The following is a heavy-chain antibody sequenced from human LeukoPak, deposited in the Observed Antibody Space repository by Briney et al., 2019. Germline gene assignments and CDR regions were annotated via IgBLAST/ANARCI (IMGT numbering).Heavy chain of an antibody. D-gene: IGHD3-22*01. V-gene: IGHV4-38-2*02. J-gene: IGHJ4*02. CDR2: IYHSGST. CDR3: ARAMYYYDSSGYYYDGNYFDY. CDR1: GYSISSGYY. Sequence: PSETLSLTCTVSGYSISSGYYWGWIRQPPGKGLEWIGSIYHSGSTYYNPSLKSRVTISVDTSKNQFSLKLSSVTAADTAVYYFARAMYYYDSSGYYYDGNYFDYWGQGTLVTVSS.